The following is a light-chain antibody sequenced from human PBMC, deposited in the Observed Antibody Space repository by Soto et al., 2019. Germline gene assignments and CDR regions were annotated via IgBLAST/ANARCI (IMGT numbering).Light chain of an antibody. CDR1: QGISNY. J-gene: IGKJ4*01. V-gene: IGKV1-27*01. Sequence: DIQMTQSPSSLSASVGDRVTITCRASQGISNYLAWYQQIPGKVPKLLISAASTLQSVVPSRFSGSGSGTDFTLTISSLQAEDAATYYCQKYTNVPAFGGGTKVEIK. CDR3: QKYTNVPA. CDR2: AAS.